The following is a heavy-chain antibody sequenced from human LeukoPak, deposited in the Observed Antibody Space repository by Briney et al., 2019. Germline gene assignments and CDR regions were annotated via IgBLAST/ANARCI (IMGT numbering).Heavy chain of an antibody. CDR1: GFIFNNYG. V-gene: IGHV3-23*01. CDR3: AVDPLFQPWVAVNI. J-gene: IGHJ3*02. CDR2: ISVSGDIT. D-gene: IGHD3-16*01. Sequence: GGSLRLSCATSGFIFNNYGMSWVRQAPGTGLEWVSAISVSGDITFFADSVKGRFTISRDNSKNTLFLQMNSLRAEDTALYYCAVDPLFQPWVAVNIWGQGTMVAVSS.